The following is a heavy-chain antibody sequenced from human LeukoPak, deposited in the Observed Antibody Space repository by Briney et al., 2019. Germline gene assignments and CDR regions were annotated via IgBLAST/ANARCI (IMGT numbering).Heavy chain of an antibody. V-gene: IGHV3-21*01. CDR3: ARVVSAAGDYFDY. D-gene: IGHD6-13*01. CDR2: ISSSSSYI. J-gene: IGHJ4*02. Sequence: GGSLRLSCAASGFTFSSYSMNWVRQAPGKGLEWVSSISSSSSYIYYADSVKGRFTISRDNAKNSLYLQMNSLRAEDTAVYYCARVVSAAGDYFDYWGQGTLATVSS. CDR1: GFTFSSYS.